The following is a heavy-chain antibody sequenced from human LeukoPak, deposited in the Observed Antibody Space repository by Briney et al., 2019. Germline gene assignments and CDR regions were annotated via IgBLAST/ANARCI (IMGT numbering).Heavy chain of an antibody. CDR2: ESSSGIIK. V-gene: IGHV3-11*01. CDR3: VRWSPSTVTYDY. Sequence: GGSLRLSCAASGFTFNDYHMSWIRQAPGKGLEWIAYESSSGIIKYYPDSVKGRFTISRDNAKNSLSLQMNSLTAEGTAVYYCVRWSPSTVTYDYWGQGTLVTVSS. CDR1: GFTFNDYH. J-gene: IGHJ4*02. D-gene: IGHD4-17*01.